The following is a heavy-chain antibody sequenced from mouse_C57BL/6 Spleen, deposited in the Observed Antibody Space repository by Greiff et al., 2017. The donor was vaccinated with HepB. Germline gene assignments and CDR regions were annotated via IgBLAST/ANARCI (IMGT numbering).Heavy chain of an antibody. Sequence: QVQLQQSGAELVKPGASVKLSCKASGYTFTEYTIHWVKQRSGQGLEWIGWYYPGSGSIKYNEKFKDKATLPTDKSYHAVYLELSSLSSEDSAVYFCARHEAYSNPPWFAYWGQGTLVTVSA. J-gene: IGHJ3*01. D-gene: IGHD2-5*01. CDR3: ARHEAYSNPPWFAY. CDR2: YYPGSGSI. V-gene: IGHV1-62-2*01. CDR1: GYTFTEYT.